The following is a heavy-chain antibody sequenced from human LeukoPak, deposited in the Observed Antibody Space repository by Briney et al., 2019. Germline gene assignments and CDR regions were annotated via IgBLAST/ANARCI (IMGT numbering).Heavy chain of an antibody. D-gene: IGHD3-22*01. CDR3: ARASYSYDINGWVPFDY. CDR1: GNSISSGDNY. V-gene: IGHV4-61*02. J-gene: IGHJ4*02. CDR2: IYTSGST. Sequence: SPSETLSLTCTVSGNSISSGDNYWSWIRQPAGKGLEWIGRIYTSGSTNYNPSLKSRVTISGDTSKNQFSLRLSPVTAADTAVYYCARASYSYDINGWVPFDYWGQGTLVTVSS.